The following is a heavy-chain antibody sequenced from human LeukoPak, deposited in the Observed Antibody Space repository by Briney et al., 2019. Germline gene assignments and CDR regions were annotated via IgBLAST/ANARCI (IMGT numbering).Heavy chain of an antibody. Sequence: SETLSLTCAVSGGSISSGGSSWSWIRQPPGKGLEWIGYIYHSGSTYYNPSLKSRVTISVDRSKNQFSLKLSSVTAADTAVYYCARGADGGYGSGFDYWGQGTLVTVSS. V-gene: IGHV4-30-2*01. CDR3: ARGADGGYGSGFDY. CDR1: GGSISSGGSS. CDR2: IYHSGST. J-gene: IGHJ4*02. D-gene: IGHD3-10*01.